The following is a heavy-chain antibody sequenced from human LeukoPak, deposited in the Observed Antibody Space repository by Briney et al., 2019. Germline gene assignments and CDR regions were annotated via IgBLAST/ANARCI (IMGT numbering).Heavy chain of an antibody. CDR2: IYSGGST. CDR3: ANEAGYSSGWMGY. J-gene: IGHJ4*02. D-gene: IGHD6-19*01. V-gene: IGHV3-53*01. Sequence: GGSLRLSCAASGFTFSSYEMNWVRQAPGKGLEWVSVIYSGGSTYYADSVKGRFTISRDNSKNTLYLQMNSLRAEDTAVYYCANEAGYSSGWMGYWGQGTLVTVSS. CDR1: GFTFSSYE.